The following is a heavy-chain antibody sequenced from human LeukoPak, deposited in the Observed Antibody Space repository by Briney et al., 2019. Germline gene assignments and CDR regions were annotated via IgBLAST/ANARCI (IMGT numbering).Heavy chain of an antibody. J-gene: IGHJ4*02. CDR1: GFTFSRYA. Sequence: GGSLRLSCAASGFTFSRYALHWVRQAPGKGLEWVAVISSDGSNKYYAGSVEGRFTISRDNYNNTLLLQMNSLRAEDTAVYYCARTDTSGWSRPLDCWGQGTLVTVSS. CDR3: ARTDTSGWSRPLDC. V-gene: IGHV3-30-3*01. D-gene: IGHD6-19*01. CDR2: ISSDGSNK.